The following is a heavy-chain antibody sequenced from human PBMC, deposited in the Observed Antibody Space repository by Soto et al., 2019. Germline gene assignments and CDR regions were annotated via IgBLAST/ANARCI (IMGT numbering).Heavy chain of an antibody. D-gene: IGHD4-17*01. CDR1: GYSFTNYW. CDR3: ARHGFYGDYSSNYFDP. J-gene: IGHJ5*02. V-gene: IGHV5-51*01. Sequence: PGESLKISCKGSGYSFTNYWIAWVRQMPGKGLEYMGIIYPSDSTTRYSPSFQGQVTISADKSISTAYLQWNSLKASDTAMYYCARHGFYGDYSSNYFDPWGQGTVVTVSS. CDR2: IYPSDSTT.